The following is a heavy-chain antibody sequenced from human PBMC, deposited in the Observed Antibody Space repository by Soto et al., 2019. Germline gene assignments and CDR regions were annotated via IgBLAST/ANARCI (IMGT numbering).Heavy chain of an antibody. CDR2: TSGNNDDT. CDR3: ARDERATCVDGNCYYFDY. J-gene: IGHJ4*02. V-gene: IGHV1-18*04. Sequence: QVQLVQSGTEVKEPGASVKVSCKASGYIFSQYGISWVRQAPGQGLEWMAWTSGNNDDTNYTPKLQDRVTLTTDTTTGTAYMELRSLRSDDTAVYFCARDERATCVDGNCYYFDYWCQGTLVTVSS. CDR1: GYIFSQYG. D-gene: IGHD2-21*02.